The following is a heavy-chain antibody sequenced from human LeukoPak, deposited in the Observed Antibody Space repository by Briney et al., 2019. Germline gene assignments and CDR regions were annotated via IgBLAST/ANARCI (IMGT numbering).Heavy chain of an antibody. CDR3: ARQGPGSIFAPHDY. V-gene: IGHV4-38-2*02. CDR1: GYSISGGYY. Sequence: PSETLSLTCTVSGYSISGGYYWGWIRQPPGKGLEWIGTIYHGGSTNYNPSLKSRVTISVDTSKNQFSLHLSSVTAADTAVYYCARQGPGSIFAPHDYWGQGTLVTVSS. J-gene: IGHJ4*02. D-gene: IGHD3-3*01. CDR2: IYHGGST.